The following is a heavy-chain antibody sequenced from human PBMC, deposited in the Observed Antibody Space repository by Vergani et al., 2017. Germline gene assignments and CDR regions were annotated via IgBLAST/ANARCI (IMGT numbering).Heavy chain of an antibody. V-gene: IGHV4-39*01. D-gene: IGHD6-19*01. CDR1: GASTRSSNYY. Sequence: QLQLQESGPGLVKPPATLSLTCSVSGASTRSSNYYWGLIRQPPGKELEWIASIYYSGSTYYNPSLQSRVTISVDTSNNQSSLKLSSVTAASTASYFCARHSTVEWLVKLGWIDPWGQGILVTVSS. CDR2: IYYSGST. J-gene: IGHJ5*02. CDR3: ARHSTVEWLVKLGWIDP.